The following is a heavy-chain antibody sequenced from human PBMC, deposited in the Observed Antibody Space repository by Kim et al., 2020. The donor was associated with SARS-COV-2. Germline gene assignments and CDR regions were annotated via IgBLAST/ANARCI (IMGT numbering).Heavy chain of an antibody. D-gene: IGHD3-16*01. J-gene: IGHJ3*02. CDR1: GFTFSSYD. V-gene: IGHV3-13*01. CDR2: IGTAGDT. CDR3: ARVGAMEGEGKDAFDI. Sequence: GGSLRLSCAASGFTFSSYDMHWVRQPTGKGLEWVSSIGTAGDTYYPGSVKGRFTISRENANNSLYLQMNSLRAGDTAVYYCARVGAMEGEGKDAFDIWGQGTMVTVSS.